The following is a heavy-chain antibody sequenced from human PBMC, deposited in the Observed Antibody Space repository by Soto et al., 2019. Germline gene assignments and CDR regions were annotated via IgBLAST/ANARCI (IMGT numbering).Heavy chain of an antibody. CDR3: ARGYCSSTSCLGWLAP. D-gene: IGHD2-2*01. Sequence: ASVKVSCKASGYTFTGYYMHWVRQAPGQGLEWMGWINPNSGGTNYAQKFQGWVTMTRDTSISTAYMELSRLRSDDTAVYYCARGYCSSTSCLGWLAPWGQRTLVTVSA. CDR1: GYTFTGYY. J-gene: IGHJ5*02. V-gene: IGHV1-2*04. CDR2: INPNSGGT.